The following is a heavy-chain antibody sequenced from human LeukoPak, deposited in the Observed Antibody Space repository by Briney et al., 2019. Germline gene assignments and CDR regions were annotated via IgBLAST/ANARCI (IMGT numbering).Heavy chain of an antibody. J-gene: IGHJ5*02. D-gene: IGHD2-2*02. Sequence: ASVKVSCKASGYTFTSYGISWVRQAPGQGLEWMGWISAYNGNTNYAQKLQGRVTMTTDTSTSTAYMELRSPRSDDTAVYYCARDCSSTSCYTGVGNWFDPWGQGTLVTVSS. V-gene: IGHV1-18*01. CDR2: ISAYNGNT. CDR1: GYTFTSYG. CDR3: ARDCSSTSCYTGVGNWFDP.